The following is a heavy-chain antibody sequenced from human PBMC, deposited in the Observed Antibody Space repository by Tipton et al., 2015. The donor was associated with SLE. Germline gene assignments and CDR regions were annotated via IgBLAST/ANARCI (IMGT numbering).Heavy chain of an antibody. Sequence: QSGAEVKKPGASVKVSCKASGYTFTSYGISWVRQAPGQGLEWMGWISAYNGNTNYAQKLQGRVTMTTDTSTSTAYMDLRSLRSDDTAVYYCARDDSGSYHKVYYYYYMDVWGKGTTVTVSS. CDR2: ISAYNGNT. D-gene: IGHD3-10*01. CDR1: GYTFTSYG. CDR3: ARDDSGSYHKVYYYYYMDV. J-gene: IGHJ6*03. V-gene: IGHV1-18*01.